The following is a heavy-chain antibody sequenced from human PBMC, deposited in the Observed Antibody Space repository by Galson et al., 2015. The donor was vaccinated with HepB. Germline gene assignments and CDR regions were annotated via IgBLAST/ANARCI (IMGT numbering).Heavy chain of an antibody. V-gene: IGHV3-23*01. CDR1: GFTFNYHA. J-gene: IGHJ4*02. Sequence: SLRLSCAASGFTFNYHAMNWVRQAPGKGLEWVASISGSGGSTYYADSVKGRFTVSRDNPLDTVDLQMDSLRVDDTAVYYCAKDYLPYYDRWGSYSDLYYFDYWGQGTLVTVSS. CDR2: ISGSGGST. CDR3: AKDYLPYYDRWGSYSDLYYFDY. D-gene: IGHD3-22*01.